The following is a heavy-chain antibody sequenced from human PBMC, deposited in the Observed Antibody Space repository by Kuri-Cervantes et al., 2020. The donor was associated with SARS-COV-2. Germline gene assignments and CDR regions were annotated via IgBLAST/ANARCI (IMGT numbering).Heavy chain of an antibody. D-gene: IGHD3-22*01. CDR1: SSSISSGDYY. J-gene: IGHJ6*03. CDR2: IFRSGIT. V-gene: IGHV4-39*01. Sequence: SETLSLTCTVSSSSISSGDYYWGWIRQPPGKGLEWIGSIFRSGITYYNPSLKSRVTMSVDTTKNQFSLKLSSVTATDTAVYYCARIDYHTSGYYYYYYYMDVWGKEIAVTVSS. CDR3: ARIDYHTSGYYYYYYYMDV.